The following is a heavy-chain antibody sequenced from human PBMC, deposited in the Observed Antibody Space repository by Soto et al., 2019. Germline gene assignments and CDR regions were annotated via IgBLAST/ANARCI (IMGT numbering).Heavy chain of an antibody. Sequence: WETLSLTCTVSGGAINSDYWTWIREPAGKGLEWIGRIYSSGSTKYNPSLQSRVTMSLDTSKNQFSLRLTSVTAADTAVYYCARGQRFSDWFDPWGQGTLVTVSS. D-gene: IGHD3-3*01. CDR1: GGAINSDY. CDR2: IYSSGST. CDR3: ARGQRFSDWFDP. J-gene: IGHJ5*02. V-gene: IGHV4-4*07.